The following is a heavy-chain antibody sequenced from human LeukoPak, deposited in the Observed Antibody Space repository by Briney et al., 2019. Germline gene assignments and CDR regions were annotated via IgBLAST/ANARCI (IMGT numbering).Heavy chain of an antibody. V-gene: IGHV3-48*04. CDR3: ARLQLWTGTPLDY. CDR2: ISGGSSTM. Sequence: GGSLRLSCAASGFTFSDYSMNWVRQAPGKGLEWVSYISGGSSTMYYVDSVKGRFTISRDNAKNSLYLQMNSLRAEDAAVYYCARLQLWTGTPLDYWGQGTLVTVSS. CDR1: GFTFSDYS. D-gene: IGHD5-18*01. J-gene: IGHJ4*02.